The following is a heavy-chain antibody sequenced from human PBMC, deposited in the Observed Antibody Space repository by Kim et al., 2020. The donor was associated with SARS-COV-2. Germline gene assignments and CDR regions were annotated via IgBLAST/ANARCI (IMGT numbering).Heavy chain of an antibody. D-gene: IGHD6-19*01. V-gene: IGHV3-33*05. Sequence: GGPLRLSCAASGFTFSSYGMHWVRQAPGKGLEWVAVISYDGSNKYYADSVKGRFTISRDNSKNTLYLQMNSLRAEDTAVYYCARDHRIAVAGTGGDYWGQGTLVTVSS. CDR3: ARDHRIAVAGTGGDY. CDR2: ISYDGSNK. CDR1: GFTFSSYG. J-gene: IGHJ4*02.